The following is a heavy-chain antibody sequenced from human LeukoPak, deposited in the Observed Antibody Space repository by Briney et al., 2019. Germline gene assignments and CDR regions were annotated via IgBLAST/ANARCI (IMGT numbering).Heavy chain of an antibody. J-gene: IGHJ6*03. CDR2: ISGSGGST. D-gene: IGHD6-19*01. V-gene: IGHV3-23*01. CDR3: AKSSSGWYDSYYYYMDV. Sequence: PGGSLRLSCAASGFTFSSYAMSWVRQAPGKGLEWVSAISGSGGSTYYADSVKGRFTISRDNSKNTLYLQMNSLRAEDTAVYYCAKSSSGWYDSYYYYMDVWGKGTTVTVSS. CDR1: GFTFSSYA.